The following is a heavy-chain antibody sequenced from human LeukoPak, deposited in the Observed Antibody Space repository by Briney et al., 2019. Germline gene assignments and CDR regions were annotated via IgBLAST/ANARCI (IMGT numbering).Heavy chain of an antibody. J-gene: IGHJ4*02. CDR1: GYSMNSGYY. CDR2: MYHSGTT. V-gene: IGHV4-38-2*01. Sequence: ASETLSLTCAVSGYSMNSGYYWGWIRQTPGKGLGWIGSMYHSGTTFYNPSLKSRVTISIDTSKNHLSLRLGSVTAADTAVYYCARLDNSAWDFDYWGQGTLVTVSS. CDR3: ARLDNSAWDFDY. D-gene: IGHD6-19*01.